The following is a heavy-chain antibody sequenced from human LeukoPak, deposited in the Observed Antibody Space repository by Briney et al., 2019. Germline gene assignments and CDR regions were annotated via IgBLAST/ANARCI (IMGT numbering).Heavy chain of an antibody. J-gene: IGHJ6*04. D-gene: IGHD2-2*03. Sequence: KSSETLSLTCAVYGGSFSGYYWSWIRQPPGKGLEWIGEINHSGSTNYNPSLKSRVTISVDTSKNQFSLKLSSVTAADTAVYYCARALDLDVWGKGTTVTVSS. CDR2: INHSGST. V-gene: IGHV4-34*01. CDR1: GGSFSGYY. CDR3: ARALDLDV.